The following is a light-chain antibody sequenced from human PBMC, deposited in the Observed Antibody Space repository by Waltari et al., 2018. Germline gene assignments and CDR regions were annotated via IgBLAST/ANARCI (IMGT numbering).Light chain of an antibody. CDR1: SIDVGNYNL. J-gene: IGLJ3*02. CDR3: CSYAASSTWV. Sequence: QSALTQPASVSGSPAQSITISCTGTSIDVGNYNLVSWYQQHPGKAPKLMIYEVATRPSGVSNRFSGSKSGNTASLTISGLQAEDEADYYCCSYAASSTWVFGGGTKLTVL. V-gene: IGLV2-23*02. CDR2: EVA.